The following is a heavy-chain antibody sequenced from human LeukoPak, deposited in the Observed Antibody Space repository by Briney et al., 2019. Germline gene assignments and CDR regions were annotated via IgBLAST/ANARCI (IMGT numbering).Heavy chain of an antibody. CDR3: AKGEIVPGRRYFDY. CDR2: ISGSGGST. D-gene: IGHD2-2*01. CDR1: GFTFSSYA. V-gene: IGHV3-23*01. J-gene: IGHJ4*02. Sequence: GGSLRLSCAASGFTFSSYAMSWVRQAPGKGLEWVSAISGSGGSTYYADSVRGRFTISRDNSKNTLYLQMNSLRAEDTAVYYCAKGEIVPGRRYFDYWGQGTLVTVSS.